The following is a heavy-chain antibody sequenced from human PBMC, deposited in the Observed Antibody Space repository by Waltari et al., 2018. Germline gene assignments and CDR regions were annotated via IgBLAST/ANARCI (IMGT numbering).Heavy chain of an antibody. CDR2: INPNSGGT. J-gene: IGHJ1*01. CDR3: ARVLGYKAAAGTFVEYFQH. D-gene: IGHD6-13*01. V-gene: IGHV1-2*02. Sequence: GWMGWINPNSGGTNYAQKFQGRVTMTRDTSISTAYMELSRLRSDDTAVYYCARVLGYKAAAGTFVEYFQHWGQGTLVTVSS.